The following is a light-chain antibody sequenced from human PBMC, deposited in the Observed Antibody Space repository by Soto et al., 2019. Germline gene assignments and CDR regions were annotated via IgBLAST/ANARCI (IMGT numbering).Light chain of an antibody. CDR1: QSVSTY. Sequence: EIVLTQSPATLSLSPGERATLSCRASQSVSTYLAWYQQKPGQAPRLLIHDASSRATGTPARFSGSGSGTDFTLTISSLEPEDFAVYYCQQRNSWPTITFGQGTRLEIK. J-gene: IGKJ5*01. V-gene: IGKV3-11*01. CDR3: QQRNSWPTIT. CDR2: DAS.